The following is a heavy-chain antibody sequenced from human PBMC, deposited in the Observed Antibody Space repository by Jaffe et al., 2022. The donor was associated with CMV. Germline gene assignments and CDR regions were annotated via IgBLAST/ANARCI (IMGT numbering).Heavy chain of an antibody. J-gene: IGHJ3*02. CDR2: IRSKAYGGTT. Sequence: EVQLVESGGGLVKPGRSLRLSCTASGFTFGDYAMSWFRQAPGKGLEWVGFIRSKAYGGTTEYAASVKGRFTISRDDSKSIAYLQMNSLKTEDTAVYYCTRDYDRPEDAFDIWGQGTMVTVSS. D-gene: IGHD3-22*01. V-gene: IGHV3-49*05. CDR1: GFTFGDYA. CDR3: TRDYDRPEDAFDI.